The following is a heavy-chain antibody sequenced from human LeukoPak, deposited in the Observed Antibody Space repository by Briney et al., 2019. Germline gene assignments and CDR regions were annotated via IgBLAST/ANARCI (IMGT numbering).Heavy chain of an antibody. D-gene: IGHD2-15*01. CDR1: GYTLTELS. CDR3: ATDLRFGGSCYWYY. Sequence: ASVKVSCKASGYTLTELSMHWVRQAPGKGLEWMGGFDPEDGETIYAQKFQGRVTMTEDTSTDTAYMELSSLRSEDTAVYYCATDLRFGGSCYWYYWGQGTLVTVSS. J-gene: IGHJ4*02. CDR2: FDPEDGET. V-gene: IGHV1-24*01.